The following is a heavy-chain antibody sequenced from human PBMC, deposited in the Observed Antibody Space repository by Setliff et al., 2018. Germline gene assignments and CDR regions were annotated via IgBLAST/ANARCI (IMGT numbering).Heavy chain of an antibody. CDR1: GGSISDYY. J-gene: IGHJ4*02. CDR3: ARVRNTQNGFFDY. D-gene: IGHD1-1*01. V-gene: IGHV4-59*12. Sequence: NPSETLSLTCTVSGGSISDYYWSWIRQAPGKGLEWIGYIYHSGNTYYNPSLNSRLTISVDTSKNQFSLRLTSVTAADTAIYYCARVRNTQNGFFDYWSQGTLVTVSS. CDR2: IYHSGNT.